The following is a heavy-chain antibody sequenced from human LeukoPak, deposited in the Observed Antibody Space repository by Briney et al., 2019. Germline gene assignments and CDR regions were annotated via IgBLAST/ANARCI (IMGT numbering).Heavy chain of an antibody. Sequence: PSETLSLTCSVSGGAISNNNYYWGWRRPPPGKGLQWFGNMDFSRTTYYSSSLKSRVAISAATYKTEFSMQLSSVSAADTAVYYCATFPTGYCFSPSCYISLGRATLVSVSS. D-gene: IGHD2-2*02. J-gene: IGHJ5*02. V-gene: IGHV4-39*01. CDR1: GGAISNNNYY. CDR2: MDFSRTT. CDR3: ATFPTGYCFSPSCYIS.